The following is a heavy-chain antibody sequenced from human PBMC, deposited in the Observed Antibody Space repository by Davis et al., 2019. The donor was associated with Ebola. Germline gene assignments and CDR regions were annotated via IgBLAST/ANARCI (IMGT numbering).Heavy chain of an antibody. CDR2: INPSGGST. J-gene: IGHJ4*02. V-gene: IGHV1-46*01. CDR1: GYTFTSYY. D-gene: IGHD6-13*01. CDR3: ARGGVGSSSWYMASAY. Sequence: ASVKVSCKASGYTFTSYYMHWVRQAPGQGLEWMGIINPSGGSTSYAQKFQGRVTMTRDTSTSTVYMELSSLRSEDTAVYYCARGGVGSSSWYMASAYWGQGTLVTVSS.